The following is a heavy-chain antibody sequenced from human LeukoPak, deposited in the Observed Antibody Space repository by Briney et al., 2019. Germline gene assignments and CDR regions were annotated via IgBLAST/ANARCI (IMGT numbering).Heavy chain of an antibody. V-gene: IGHV4-59*02. Sequence: SETLSLTCAVSGGSVSSHYWTWIRQPPGGGLEWLVYMSKSGCNKYNPSLKSRVTMSIDTSENQFSLKLTSVTAMDTAVYYCARFEHQLVEGAIAYSDYYYLDVWGKGTTVTVSS. CDR3: ARFEHQLVEGAIAYSDYYYLDV. CDR2: MSKSGCN. CDR1: GGSVSSHY. J-gene: IGHJ6*03. D-gene: IGHD1-1*01.